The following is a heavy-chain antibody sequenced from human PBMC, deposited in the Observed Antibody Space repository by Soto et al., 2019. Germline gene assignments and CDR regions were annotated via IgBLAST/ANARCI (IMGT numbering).Heavy chain of an antibody. J-gene: IGHJ6*02. CDR3: ASDGRRDGFNPSSYFYGMDV. V-gene: IGHV3-48*02. Sequence: VGSLRLSCAASGFTFSTYTMNWVRQAPGKVLEWVSYISSSGSTMDYADFVKGRLTISRDNAKNSLYLQMNNLRDEDTAVYYCASDGRRDGFNPSSYFYGMDVWGQGTTVTV. CDR1: GFTFSTYT. D-gene: IGHD3-10*01. CDR2: ISSSGSTM.